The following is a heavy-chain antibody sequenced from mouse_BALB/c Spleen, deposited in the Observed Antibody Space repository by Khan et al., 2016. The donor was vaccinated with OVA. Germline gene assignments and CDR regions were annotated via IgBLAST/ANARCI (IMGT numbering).Heavy chain of an antibody. D-gene: IGHD2-2*01. CDR3: ARHGYGGFAY. V-gene: IGHV1-18*01. Sequence: VQLKQSGHELVKPGASVKIPCKASGYTFTDYNMAWVKQSHGKSLEWIGDIIPNNGGTIYNQKFKGKATLTVDKSSNTAYMELRSLTSEDTAVYYCARHGYGGFAYWGQGSLVTVSA. CDR2: IIPNNGGT. J-gene: IGHJ3*01. CDR1: GYTFTDYN.